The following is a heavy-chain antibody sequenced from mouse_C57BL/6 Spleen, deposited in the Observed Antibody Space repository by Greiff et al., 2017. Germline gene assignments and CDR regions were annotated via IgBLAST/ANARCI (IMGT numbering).Heavy chain of an antibody. D-gene: IGHD2-14*01. CDR3: AKEYDRYFDV. CDR2: IYPGDGDT. V-gene: IGHV1-82*01. Sequence: QVQLQQSGPELVKPGASVKISCKASGYAFSSTWMNWVKQRPGKGLEWIGRIYPGDGDTNYNGKFKGKATLTADKSSSTAYMQLSSLTSEDSAVYFCAKEYDRYFDVWGTGTTVTVSS. CDR1: GYAFSSTW. J-gene: IGHJ1*03.